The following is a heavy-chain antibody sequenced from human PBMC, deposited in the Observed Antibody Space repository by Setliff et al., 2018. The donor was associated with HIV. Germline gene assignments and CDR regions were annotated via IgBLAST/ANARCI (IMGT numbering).Heavy chain of an antibody. CDR1: GGTFSSYA. V-gene: IGHV1-69*13. Sequence: SVKVSCKASGGTFSSYAISWVRQAPGQGLEWMGGIIPIFGPANYAQKFQDRVTITADESTTTAYMELTSLTSDDTAIYFCARVGWPYDILTGYYVHWGQGTLVTVSS. CDR3: ARVGWPYDILTGYYVH. CDR2: IIPIFGPA. D-gene: IGHD3-9*01. J-gene: IGHJ4*02.